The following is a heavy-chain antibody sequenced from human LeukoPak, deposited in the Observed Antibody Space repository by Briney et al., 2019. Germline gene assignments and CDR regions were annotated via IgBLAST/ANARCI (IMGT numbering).Heavy chain of an antibody. CDR1: VGSISSYY. Sequence: SETLSLTCTVSVGSISSYYWSWIRQPPGKGLEWIGYIYYSGSTNYNPSLKSRVTISVDTSKNQFSLKLSSVTAADTAVYYCARGDYYDSSVPFDPWGQGTLVTVSS. CDR3: ARGDYYDSSVPFDP. D-gene: IGHD3-22*01. J-gene: IGHJ5*02. CDR2: IYYSGST. V-gene: IGHV4-59*01.